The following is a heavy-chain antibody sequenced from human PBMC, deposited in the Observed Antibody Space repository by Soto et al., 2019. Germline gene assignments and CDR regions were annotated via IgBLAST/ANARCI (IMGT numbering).Heavy chain of an antibody. CDR1: GFTVSSNY. CDR2: IYSGGST. CDR3: ARVSLSGITDYNWFDP. D-gene: IGHD1-20*01. J-gene: IGHJ5*02. V-gene: IGHV3-66*01. Sequence: PGGSLRLSCAAXGFTVSSNYMSWVRQAPGKGLEWVSVIYSGGSTYYADSVKGRFTISRDNSKNTLYLQMNSLRAEDTAVYYCARVSLSGITDYNWFDPWGQGTLVTVSS.